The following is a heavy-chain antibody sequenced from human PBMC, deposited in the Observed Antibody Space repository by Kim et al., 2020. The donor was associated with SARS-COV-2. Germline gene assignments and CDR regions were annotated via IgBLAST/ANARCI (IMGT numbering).Heavy chain of an antibody. CDR2: INHSGST. Sequence: SETLSLTCAVYGGSFSGYYWSWIRQPPGKGLEWIGEINHSGSTNYNPSLKSRVTISVDTSKNQFSLKLSSVTAADTAVYYCAREGGIAVAGLDYWGQGTLVTVSS. J-gene: IGHJ4*02. V-gene: IGHV4-34*01. CDR3: AREGGIAVAGLDY. D-gene: IGHD6-19*01. CDR1: GGSFSGYY.